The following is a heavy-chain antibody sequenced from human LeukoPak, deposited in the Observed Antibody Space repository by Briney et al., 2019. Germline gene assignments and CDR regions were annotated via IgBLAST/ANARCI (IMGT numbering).Heavy chain of an antibody. CDR2: IDSSGGYM. J-gene: IGHJ4*02. CDR3: LRGDRRDY. V-gene: IGHV3-21*06. Sequence: GGSLRLSCEASGFTFNTYSMNWARQAPGKGPEWVSSIDSSGGYMFYADSVKGRFIISRDNAKDSLYLQMNSLRVEDTAVYYCLRGDRRDYWGQGALVTVSS. CDR1: GFTFNTYS.